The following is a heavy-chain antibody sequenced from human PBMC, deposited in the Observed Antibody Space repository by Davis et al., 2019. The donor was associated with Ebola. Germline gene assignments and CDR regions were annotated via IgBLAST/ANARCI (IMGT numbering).Heavy chain of an antibody. V-gene: IGHV3-66*01. CDR1: GFTFSSYW. J-gene: IGHJ5*02. Sequence: PGGSLRLSCAASGFTFSSYWMSWVRQAPGKGLEWVSVIYSGGSTYYADSVKGRFTISRDNSKNTLYLQMNSLRAEDTAVYYCARVEDSSSWFVGWFDPWGQGTLVTVSS. CDR2: IYSGGST. D-gene: IGHD6-13*01. CDR3: ARVEDSSSWFVGWFDP.